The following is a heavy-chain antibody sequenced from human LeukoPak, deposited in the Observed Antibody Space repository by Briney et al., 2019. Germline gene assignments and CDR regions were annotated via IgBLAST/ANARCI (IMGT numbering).Heavy chain of an antibody. CDR1: GFTFDDYA. J-gene: IGHJ3*02. CDR3: AKDMGTTGTRSYAFDI. D-gene: IGHD1-1*01. CDR2: ISWNSGNI. Sequence: PGGSLRLSCAASGFTFDDYAMHWVRQARGKGLEWVSGISWNSGNIGYADSVKGRFTISRDNAKNSLYLQMNSLRAEDTALYYCAKDMGTTGTRSYAFDIWGQGTMVTVSS. V-gene: IGHV3-9*01.